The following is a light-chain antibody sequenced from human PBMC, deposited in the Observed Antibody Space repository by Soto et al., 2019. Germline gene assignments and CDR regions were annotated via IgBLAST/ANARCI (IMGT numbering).Light chain of an antibody. Sequence: QAVVTQPPSVSGAPGQRVAISCIGTSSNIGAHYDVHWYQQLPGTAPKLLIYGNKNRPAGVPDRFSGSKSGTSASLAITGVQAEDVADYYCQSDDFSLTGVVFGGGTKLTVL. J-gene: IGLJ2*01. CDR2: GNK. CDR3: QSDDFSLTGVV. V-gene: IGLV1-40*01. CDR1: SSNIGAHYD.